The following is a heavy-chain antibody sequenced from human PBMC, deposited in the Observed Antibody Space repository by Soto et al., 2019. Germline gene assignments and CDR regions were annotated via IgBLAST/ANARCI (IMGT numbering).Heavy chain of an antibody. V-gene: IGHV4-30-4*01. CDR3: AREAAARPYYYYGMDV. D-gene: IGHD6-6*01. CDR2: IYYSGST. CDR1: GGSISSGDYY. Sequence: SETLSLTCTVSGGSISSGDYYWSWIRQPPGKGLEWIGYIYYSGSTYYNPSLKSRVTISVDTSKNQFSLKLSSVTAADTAVYYCAREAAARPYYYYGMDVWGQGTTVTVSS. J-gene: IGHJ6*02.